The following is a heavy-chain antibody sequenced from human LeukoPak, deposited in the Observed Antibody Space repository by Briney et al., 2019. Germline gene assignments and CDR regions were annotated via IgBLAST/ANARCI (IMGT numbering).Heavy chain of an antibody. Sequence: SETLSLTCTVSGGSISSSSYYWGWIRQPPGKGLEWIGSIYYSGSTYYNPSLKSRVTISVDTSKNQFSLKLSSVTAADTAVYYCARANGYGSGSYFRYYYMDVWGKGTTVTVSS. CDR2: IYYSGST. CDR1: GGSISSSSYY. V-gene: IGHV4-39*07. D-gene: IGHD3-10*01. J-gene: IGHJ6*03. CDR3: ARANGYGSGSYFRYYYMDV.